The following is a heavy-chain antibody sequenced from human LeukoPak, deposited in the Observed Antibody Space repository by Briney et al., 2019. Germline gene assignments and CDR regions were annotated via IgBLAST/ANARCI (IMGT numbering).Heavy chain of an antibody. D-gene: IGHD4-17*01. Sequence: GGSLRLSCAASGFTFSSYTMNWVRQAPGEGLEWVSSITGSGSDIYYADSVKGRFTTSRDNAKNSLYLQMNSLRAEDTAVYYCARDVYGDYANDYWGQGTLVTVSS. V-gene: IGHV3-21*01. CDR2: ITGSGSDI. CDR3: ARDVYGDYANDY. CDR1: GFTFSSYT. J-gene: IGHJ4*02.